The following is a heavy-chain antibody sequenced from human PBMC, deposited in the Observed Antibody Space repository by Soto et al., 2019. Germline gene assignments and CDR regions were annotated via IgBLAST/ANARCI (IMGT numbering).Heavy chain of an antibody. CDR1: GFTFSSYA. D-gene: IGHD2-2*01. CDR3: AKDTLGYCSSTSCSIDY. CDR2: ISGSGGST. J-gene: IGHJ4*02. Sequence: PGGSLRVSCAASGFTFSSYAMSWVRQAPGKGLEWVSAISGSGGSTYYADSVKGRFTISRDNSKNTLYLQMNSLRAEDTAVYYCAKDTLGYCSSTSCSIDYWGQGTLVTVS. V-gene: IGHV3-23*01.